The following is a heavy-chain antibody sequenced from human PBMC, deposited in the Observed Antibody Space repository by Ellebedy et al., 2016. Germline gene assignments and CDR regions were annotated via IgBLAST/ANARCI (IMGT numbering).Heavy chain of an antibody. D-gene: IGHD1-26*01. CDR2: ISWNSGSI. CDR1: GFTFDDYA. CDR3: ARGGVGNTDSYYFYMNV. V-gene: IGHV3-9*01. Sequence: GGSLRLSXAASGFTFDDYAMHWVRQAPGKGLEWVSGISWNSGSIGYADSVKGRFTISRDNAKNSFYLQMNSLGTGDTAVYYCARGGVGNTDSYYFYMNVWGKGTTVTVSS. J-gene: IGHJ6*03.